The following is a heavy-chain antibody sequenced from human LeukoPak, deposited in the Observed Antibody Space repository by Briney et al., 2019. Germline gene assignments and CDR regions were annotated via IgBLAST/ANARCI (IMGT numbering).Heavy chain of an antibody. CDR3: ARVAVGAYFDY. J-gene: IGHJ4*02. V-gene: IGHV4-59*01. Sequence: SETLSLTCTVSGGSISSYYWSWIRQPPGKGLEWIGYICYSGSTNYSPSLKSRVTISVDTSKNQFSLKLSSVTAADTAVYYCARVAVGAYFDYWGQGTLVTVSS. D-gene: IGHD1-26*01. CDR2: ICYSGST. CDR1: GGSISSYY.